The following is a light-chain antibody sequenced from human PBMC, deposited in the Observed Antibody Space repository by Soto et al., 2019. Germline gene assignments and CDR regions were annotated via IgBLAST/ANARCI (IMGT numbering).Light chain of an antibody. CDR1: SSDVGSYNL. CDR2: EGS. V-gene: IGLV2-23*01. Sequence: ITYTKTSSDVGSYNLVSWYQQHPGKAPKLMIYEGSKRPSGVSNRFSGSKSGNTASLTISGLQAEDEADYYCCSYAGSSTYVFGTGTKVTVL. CDR3: CSYAGSSTYV. J-gene: IGLJ1*01.